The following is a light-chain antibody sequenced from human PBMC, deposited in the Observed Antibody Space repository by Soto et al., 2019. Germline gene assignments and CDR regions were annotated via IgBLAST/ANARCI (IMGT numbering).Light chain of an antibody. V-gene: IGKV3-15*01. CDR3: QQYNDWPPFS. CDR2: GAS. J-gene: IGKJ3*01. CDR1: QTVSVN. Sequence: EIVMTQSPATLSVSPGERATLSCRASQTVSVNLAWYQQKPGQAPRLLIYGASTRANGVPARFSGSGSGSEFTLTISSLQSEDFAVYYCQQYNDWPPFSFGPGTRVDIK.